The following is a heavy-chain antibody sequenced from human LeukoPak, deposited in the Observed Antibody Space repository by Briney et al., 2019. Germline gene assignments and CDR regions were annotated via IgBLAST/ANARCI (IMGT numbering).Heavy chain of an antibody. CDR2: INPNSGGT. Sequence: ASVKVSCKASGYTFTGYYMHWVRQAPGQGLEWMGWINPNSGGTNYAQKFQGRVTMTRDTSISTAYMELSRLRSDDTAVYYCAREGIVVVPAATLTRNRGAFDIWGQGTMVTVSS. J-gene: IGHJ3*02. V-gene: IGHV1-2*02. CDR1: GYTFTGYY. D-gene: IGHD2-2*01. CDR3: AREGIVVVPAATLTRNRGAFDI.